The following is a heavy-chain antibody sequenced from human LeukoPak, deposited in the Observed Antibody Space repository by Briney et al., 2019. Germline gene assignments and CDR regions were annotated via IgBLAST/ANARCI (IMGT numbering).Heavy chain of an antibody. V-gene: IGHV1-8*01. CDR2: MNPELGST. CDR3: TRGIGHQLLSDF. Sequence: GASVKVSCTASGYTISNYGIPWVRQATGQGPEWMGWMNPELGSTGYAQRFQGRVTMTRDSSINTAYMELINLRLEDTAVYYCTRGIGHQLLSDFWGQGTLVTVSS. CDR1: GYTISNYG. D-gene: IGHD2-2*01. J-gene: IGHJ5*01.